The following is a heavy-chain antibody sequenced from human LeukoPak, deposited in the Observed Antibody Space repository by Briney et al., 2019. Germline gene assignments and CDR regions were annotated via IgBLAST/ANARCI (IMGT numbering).Heavy chain of an antibody. CDR2: ISAYNGNT. CDR1: GYTFTSYG. J-gene: IGHJ4*02. Sequence: ASVKVSCKASGYTFTSYGISWVRQAPGQGLEWMGWISAYNGNTNYAQKLQGRVTMTTDTSTSTAYMELRSLRSDDTAVYYCARVVSGYSYTYYFDYWGQGTLVTVSS. V-gene: IGHV1-18*01. CDR3: ARVVSGYSYTYYFDY. D-gene: IGHD5-18*01.